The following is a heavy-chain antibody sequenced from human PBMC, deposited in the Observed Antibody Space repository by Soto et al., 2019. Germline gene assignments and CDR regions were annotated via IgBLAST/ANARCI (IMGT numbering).Heavy chain of an antibody. Sequence: QVQLVQSGAEVKKPGASVKVSCKASGYTFTSYGISWVRQAPGQGLEWMGWISAYNGNTNYAQKLQGRVTMTTDTSXSXAYMELRSLRSDDTAVYYCARSIVGATVSDYDGMDVWGQGTTVTVSS. V-gene: IGHV1-18*01. CDR3: ARSIVGATVSDYDGMDV. D-gene: IGHD1-26*01. J-gene: IGHJ6*02. CDR2: ISAYNGNT. CDR1: GYTFTSYG.